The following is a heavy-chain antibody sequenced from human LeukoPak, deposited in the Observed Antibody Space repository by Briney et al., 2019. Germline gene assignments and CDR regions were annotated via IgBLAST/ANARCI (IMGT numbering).Heavy chain of an antibody. D-gene: IGHD3-10*01. CDR3: ARAGWFGEFSTDY. V-gene: IGHV4-38-2*01. CDR2: IYHSGST. J-gene: IGHJ4*02. CDR1: GYSISSGYY. Sequence: PSETLSLTCAVSGYSISSGYYWGWIRQPPGKGLEWIGSIYHSGSTNYNPSLKSRVTISVDTSKNQFSLKLSSVTAADTAVYYCARAGWFGEFSTDYWGQGTLVTVSS.